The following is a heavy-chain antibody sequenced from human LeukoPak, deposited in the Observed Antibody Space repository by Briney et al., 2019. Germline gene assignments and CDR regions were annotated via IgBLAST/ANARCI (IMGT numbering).Heavy chain of an antibody. D-gene: IGHD3-16*01. Sequence: GGSLRLSCAASKFTFSTDWMSWVRQAPGKGPEWVAYMNQLGNEKNYLDSVKGRFTISRDNAKNSLYLQMTSLRVEDTAVYYCARGTYYYEFWGQGTLVTVSS. V-gene: IGHV3-7*04. CDR3: ARGTYYYEF. J-gene: IGHJ4*02. CDR1: KFTFSTDW. CDR2: MNQLGNEK.